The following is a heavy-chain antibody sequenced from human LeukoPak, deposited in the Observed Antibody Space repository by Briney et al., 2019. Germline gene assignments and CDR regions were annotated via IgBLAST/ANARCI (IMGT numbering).Heavy chain of an antibody. Sequence: GGSLRLSCAASGFSFSGYSINWVRQAPGKGLEWVSSISPSRSYIYYADSVKGRFTISRDNAKNSLYLQMNSLRVEDTAVYYCARELSGTTSYYFDYWGQGTLVTVSS. V-gene: IGHV3-21*01. CDR2: ISPSRSYI. CDR3: ARELSGTTSYYFDY. J-gene: IGHJ4*02. CDR1: GFSFSGYS. D-gene: IGHD1-7*01.